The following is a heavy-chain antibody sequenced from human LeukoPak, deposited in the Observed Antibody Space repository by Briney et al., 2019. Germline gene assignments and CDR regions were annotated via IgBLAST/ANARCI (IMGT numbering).Heavy chain of an antibody. CDR1: GYTFTGYY. D-gene: IGHD3-22*01. J-gene: IGHJ3*02. Sequence: ASVKVSCKASGYTFTGYYMHCVRQTPGQRLECMGWINPNSGGTNYAQKFQGSVTMTRDTSISTAYMELSRLRSDRTAVYYCAPPYYYDSSGRLAFDIWGQGTMVTVSS. CDR2: INPNSGGT. V-gene: IGHV1-2*02. CDR3: APPYYYDSSGRLAFDI.